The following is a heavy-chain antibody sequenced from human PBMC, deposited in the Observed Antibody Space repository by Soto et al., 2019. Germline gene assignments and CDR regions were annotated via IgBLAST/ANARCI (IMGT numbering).Heavy chain of an antibody. V-gene: IGHV4-31*03. J-gene: IGHJ5*02. CDR3: ARDRVVVVSLGFDP. CDR2: IYYSGST. CDR1: GGSISSGGYY. D-gene: IGHD2-15*01. Sequence: QVQLQESGPGLVKPSQTLSLTCTVSGGSISSGGYYWSWIRQHPGKGLEWIGYIYYSGSTYYNPSLKSRVTISVDTSKNQFSLKLRSVTAADTAVYYCARDRVVVVSLGFDPWGQGTLVTVSS.